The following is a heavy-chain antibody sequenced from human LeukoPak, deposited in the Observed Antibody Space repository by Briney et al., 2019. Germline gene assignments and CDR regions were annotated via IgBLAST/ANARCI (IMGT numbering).Heavy chain of an antibody. CDR2: IYSGGST. CDR3: AVGGEYHKYYFDY. V-gene: IGHV3-53*01. D-gene: IGHD3-10*01. Sequence: GSLRLSCAASGFTVSSNYMSWVRPAPGKGLEWVSVIYSGGSTYYADSVKGRFTISRDNSKNTLYLQMNSLRAEDTAVYYCAVGGEYHKYYFDYWGQGTLVTVSS. J-gene: IGHJ4*02. CDR1: GFTVSSNY.